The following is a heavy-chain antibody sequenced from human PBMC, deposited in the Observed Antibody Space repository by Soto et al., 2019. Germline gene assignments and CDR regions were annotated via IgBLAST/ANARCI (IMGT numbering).Heavy chain of an antibody. CDR2: IIPMYRPA. CDR1: GGTFSSYA. V-gene: IGHV1-69*01. CDR3: ARVTSMVRGVIDNWFDP. J-gene: IGHJ5*02. D-gene: IGHD3-10*01. Sequence: QVPLVQSGAEVKKPGSSVTVSCKASGGTFSSYAIHWVRQAPGQGLEWMGGIIPMYRPAKYAQRFQGRVTITADESTTTVYMELTSLTSQDTAVYYCARVTSMVRGVIDNWFDPWGHGTRVTVSS.